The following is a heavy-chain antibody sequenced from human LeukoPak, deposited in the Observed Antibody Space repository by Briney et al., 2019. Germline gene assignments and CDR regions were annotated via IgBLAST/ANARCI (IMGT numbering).Heavy chain of an antibody. CDR2: IIPILGIA. D-gene: IGHD3-9*01. Sequence: SVRVSCKASGGTFSIYAISWVRQAPGQGLEWMGRIIPILGIANYAQKFQGRVTITADKSTSTAYMELSSLRSEDTAVYYCARAGYCDWLLSPYGMDVWGQGTTVTVSS. CDR3: ARAGYCDWLLSPYGMDV. CDR1: GGTFSIYA. J-gene: IGHJ6*02. V-gene: IGHV1-69*04.